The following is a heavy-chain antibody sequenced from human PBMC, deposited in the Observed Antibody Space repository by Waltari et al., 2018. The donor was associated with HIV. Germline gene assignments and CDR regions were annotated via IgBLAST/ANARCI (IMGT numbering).Heavy chain of an antibody. V-gene: IGHV3-15*01. J-gene: IGHJ3*02. Sequence: EVQLVESGGGLVKPGGSLRLSCAASGFTFSNVWMSWVRQAPGKGLEWVGRIKSKTHGETTDYAAPVKGRFTISRDDSKNMLYLQMNSLKTEDTAVYYCTAVFDIWGQGTMVTVSS. CDR1: GFTFSNVW. CDR2: IKSKTHGETT. CDR3: TAVFDI.